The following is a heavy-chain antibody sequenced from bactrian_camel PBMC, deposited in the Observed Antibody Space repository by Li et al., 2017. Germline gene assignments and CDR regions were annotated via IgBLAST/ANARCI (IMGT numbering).Heavy chain of an antibody. Sequence: HVQLVESGGGSVQAGGSLRLSCAASGYTYSSHCMGWFRQAPGKEREGVAVIDSDGLAKYADSVKGRFAISKDNAGNTLYLQMNGLKSEDTATYYCAADPCPPNVGSWFSASWDEFVYWGQGTQVTVS. CDR2: IDSDGLA. CDR3: AADPCPPNVGSWFSASWDEFVY. CDR1: GYTYSSHC. D-gene: IGHD6*01. V-gene: IGHV3S53*01. J-gene: IGHJ4*01.